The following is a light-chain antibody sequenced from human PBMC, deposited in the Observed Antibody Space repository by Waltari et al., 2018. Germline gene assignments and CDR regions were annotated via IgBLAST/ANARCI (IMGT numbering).Light chain of an antibody. CDR2: DAS. CDR1: QSVSNS. CDR3: QQYRNWPPWT. Sequence: EVVLTQSPATLSLSPGERATLSCRASQSVSNSLAWYRQKPGQAPSLLIYDASTRAAGIPDRFSGSGSGTDFTLTIISLEPEDFAVYYCQQYRNWPPWTFGQGTKVEIK. J-gene: IGKJ1*01. V-gene: IGKV3-11*01.